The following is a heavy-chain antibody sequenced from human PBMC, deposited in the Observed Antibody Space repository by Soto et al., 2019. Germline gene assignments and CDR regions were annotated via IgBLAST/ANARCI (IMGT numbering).Heavy chain of an antibody. CDR3: ARSGGLWFAEYIAPQEDDY. Sequence: SVKVSCKASGGTFSSYAISWVRQAPGQGLEWMGGIIPIFGTANYAQKFQGRVTITADESTSTAYMELSSLRSEDTAVYYCARSGGLWFAEYIAPQEDDYWGQGTLVTVYS. J-gene: IGHJ4*02. V-gene: IGHV1-69*13. D-gene: IGHD3-10*01. CDR2: IIPIFGTA. CDR1: GGTFSSYA.